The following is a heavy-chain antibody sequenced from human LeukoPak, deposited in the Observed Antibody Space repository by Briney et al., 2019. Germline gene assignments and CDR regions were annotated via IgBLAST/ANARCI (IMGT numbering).Heavy chain of an antibody. CDR2: IYYSGST. J-gene: IGHJ3*02. D-gene: IGHD6-13*01. Sequence: SETLSPTCTVSGGSISSSSYYWGWIRQPPGKGLEWIGSIYYSGSTYYNPSLKSRVTISIDTSKNQFSLKLSSVTAADTAVYYCARATGPYSSSWYVPDAFDMWGQGTMVTVSS. CDR1: GGSISSSSYY. V-gene: IGHV4-39*07. CDR3: ARATGPYSSSWYVPDAFDM.